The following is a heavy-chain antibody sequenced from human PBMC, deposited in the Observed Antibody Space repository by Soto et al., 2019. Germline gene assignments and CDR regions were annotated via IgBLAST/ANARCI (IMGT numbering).Heavy chain of an antibody. D-gene: IGHD3-10*01. J-gene: IGHJ4*02. Sequence: QVQLVQSGAEVKRPGSSVKVSCKASGDTFNFYSINWVRQAPGLGLEWMGRVNPILSMSNYAQRFQGRVTMTAHKSTSTSYRELSGLRSADTAIYYCATSYGSGYRAFDFWGQGALVTVSS. V-gene: IGHV1-69*04. CDR3: ATSYGSGYRAFDF. CDR1: GDTFNFYS. CDR2: VNPILSMS.